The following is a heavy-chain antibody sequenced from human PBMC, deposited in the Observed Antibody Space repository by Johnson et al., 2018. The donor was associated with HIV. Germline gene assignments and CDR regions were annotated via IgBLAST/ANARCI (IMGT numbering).Heavy chain of an antibody. Sequence: QVQLVESGGGVVQPGRSLRLSCAASGFTFSSYGMHWVRQAPGKGLEWVAVIWYDGSNKYYADSVKGRFTISRDNSKNTLYLQMNSLRAEDTAVYYCARDLTSANGIDAFDIWGQGTMVTVSS. D-gene: IGHD3-9*01. V-gene: IGHV3-30*19. CDR3: ARDLTSANGIDAFDI. CDR1: GFTFSSYG. J-gene: IGHJ3*02. CDR2: IWYDGSNK.